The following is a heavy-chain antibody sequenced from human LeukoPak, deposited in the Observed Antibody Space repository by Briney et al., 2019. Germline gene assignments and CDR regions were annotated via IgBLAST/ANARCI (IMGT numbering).Heavy chain of an antibody. V-gene: IGHV3-21*01. D-gene: IGHD5-18*01. CDR1: GFTFSSYS. CDR3: ARVRARQVWSENDY. Sequence: GGSLRLSCAASGFTFSSYSMNWVRQAPGKGLEWVSSISSSSSYIYYADSMKGRFTISRDNAKNSLYLQMNSLRAEDTAVYYCARVRARQVWSENDYWGQGTPVTVSS. J-gene: IGHJ4*02. CDR2: ISSSSSYI.